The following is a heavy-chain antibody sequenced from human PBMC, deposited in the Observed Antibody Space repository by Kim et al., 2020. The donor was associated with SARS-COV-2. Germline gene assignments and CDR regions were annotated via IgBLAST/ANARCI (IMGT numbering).Heavy chain of an antibody. CDR1: GGTFSSYA. V-gene: IGHV1-69*13. CDR3: ASSVTSPHWYFDL. J-gene: IGHJ2*01. Sequence: SVKVSCKASGGTFSSYAISWVRQAPGQGLEWMGGIIPIFGTANYAQKFQGRVTITADESTSTAYMELSSLRSEDTAVYYCASSVTSPHWYFDLWGRGTLVTVSS. CDR2: IIPIFGTA. D-gene: IGHD4-17*01.